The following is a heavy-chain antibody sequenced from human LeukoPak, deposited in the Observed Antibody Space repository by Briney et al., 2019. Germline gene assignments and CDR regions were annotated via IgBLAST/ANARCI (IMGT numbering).Heavy chain of an antibody. CDR1: GGSISSSSYY. D-gene: IGHD3-9*01. CDR2: IYYSGST. Sequence: PSETLSLTCTVSGGSISSSSYYWGWIRQPPGKGREWIASIYYSGSTYYNPSLKSRVTISVDTSKNQFSLKLSSVTAADTAVYYCAELDILTGWGDNWFDPWGQGTLVTVSS. V-gene: IGHV4-39*07. J-gene: IGHJ5*02. CDR3: AELDILTGWGDNWFDP.